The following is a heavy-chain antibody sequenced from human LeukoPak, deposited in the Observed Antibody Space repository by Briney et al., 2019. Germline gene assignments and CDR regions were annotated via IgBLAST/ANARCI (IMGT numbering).Heavy chain of an antibody. D-gene: IGHD2-2*01. V-gene: IGHV1-46*01. CDR3: ARWRRGYCSSTSCPNWFDP. CDR1: GYTFTSYY. J-gene: IGHJ5*02. Sequence: ASVKVSCKASGYTFTSYYMHWVRQAPGQGLEWMGIINPSGGSTSYAQKFQGRVTMTRDTSISTAYMELSRLRSDDTAVYYCARWRRGYCSSTSCPNWFDPWGQGTLVTVSS. CDR2: INPSGGST.